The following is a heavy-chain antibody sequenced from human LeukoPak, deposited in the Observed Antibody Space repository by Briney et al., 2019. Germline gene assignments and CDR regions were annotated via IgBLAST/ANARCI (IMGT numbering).Heavy chain of an antibody. CDR2: ISYDGSNK. V-gene: IGHV3-30*18. CDR1: GFTFSSHW. CDR3: AKAGNYYYYYGMDV. J-gene: IGHJ6*02. Sequence: GGSLRLSCAASGFTFSSHWMHWVRQAPGKGLEWVAVISYDGSNKYYADSVKGRFTISRDNSKNTLYLQMNSLRAEDTAVYYCAKAGNYYYYYGMDVWGQGTTVTVSS. D-gene: IGHD1-26*01.